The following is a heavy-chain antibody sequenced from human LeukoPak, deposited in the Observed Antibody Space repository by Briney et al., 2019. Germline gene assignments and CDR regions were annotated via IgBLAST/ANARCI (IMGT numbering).Heavy chain of an antibody. CDR3: LLQMTYGELSDPDF. D-gene: IGHD3-16*02. CDR2: SGTRSGTK. Sequence: GGSLRLSCAASGFTLSSLAMHWVRQAPGKGLEWVSSSGTRSGTKYYADSVMGRFTISRDSAMNSVSLQINSLRAEDTAVYYCLLQMTYGELSDPDFRGQGTLVTVSS. V-gene: IGHV3-21*01. J-gene: IGHJ4*02. CDR1: GFTLSSLA.